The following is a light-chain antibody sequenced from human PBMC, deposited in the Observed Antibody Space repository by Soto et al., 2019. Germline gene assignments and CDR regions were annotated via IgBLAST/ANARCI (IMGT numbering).Light chain of an antibody. J-gene: IGLJ1*01. CDR3: CSYAGSYTPCV. CDR2: DVS. Sequence: QSVLTQPRSVSGSPGQSVTISCTGTSSDVGGYNYVSWYQQHPGKAPKLMIYDVSKRPSGVPDRFSGSKSGNTASLTISGRQAEDEADYYCCSYAGSYTPCVFGTGTKLTVL. V-gene: IGLV2-11*01. CDR1: SSDVGGYNY.